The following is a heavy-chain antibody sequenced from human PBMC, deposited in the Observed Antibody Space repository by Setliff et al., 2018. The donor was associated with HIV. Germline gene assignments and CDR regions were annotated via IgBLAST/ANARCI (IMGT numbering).Heavy chain of an antibody. CDR1: GFTFSRSG. CDR2: ISYDGTNT. CDR3: AKDFFTGGFDP. V-gene: IGHV3-30*18. D-gene: IGHD1-1*01. J-gene: IGHJ5*02. Sequence: SCAASGFTFSRSGMHWVRQAPGKGLDWVSLISYDGTNTYYADSVKGRFTISRDNSKNTLYLQMDSLRGDDTAVYYCAKDFFTGGFDPWGQGTLVTVSS.